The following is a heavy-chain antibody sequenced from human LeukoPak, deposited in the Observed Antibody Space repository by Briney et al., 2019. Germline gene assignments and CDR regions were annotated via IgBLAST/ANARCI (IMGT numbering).Heavy chain of an antibody. CDR3: ARILGTTSTLDY. V-gene: IGHV3-33*01. J-gene: IGHJ4*02. Sequence: PGGSLRLSCAASGFTFSSNGMHWVRQAPGKGLEWVAVIWYDGSKKYYADSVKGRFTISRDNSQNTLFLQMNTLRAEDTAVYYCARILGTTSTLDYWGQGTLVTVSS. D-gene: IGHD1-26*01. CDR1: GFTFSSNG. CDR2: IWYDGSKK.